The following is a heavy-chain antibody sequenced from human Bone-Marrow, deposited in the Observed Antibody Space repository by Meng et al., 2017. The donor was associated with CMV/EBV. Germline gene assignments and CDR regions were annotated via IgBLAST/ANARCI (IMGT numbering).Heavy chain of an antibody. V-gene: IGHV3-23*01. CDR3: ARGNSYAHIFDY. CDR2: ISGSGSRT. CDR1: GFTFSSYA. J-gene: IGHJ4*02. D-gene: IGHD5-18*01. Sequence: GESLKISCEASGFTFSSYAMNWVRQAPGKGLEWVSTISGSGSRTYIADSVKGRLTISRDNAKNSLYLQMNSLRAEDTAVYYCARGNSYAHIFDYWGQGTLVTVSS.